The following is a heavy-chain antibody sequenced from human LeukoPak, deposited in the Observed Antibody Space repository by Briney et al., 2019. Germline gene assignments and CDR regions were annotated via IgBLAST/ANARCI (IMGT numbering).Heavy chain of an antibody. CDR1: GGSISSYY. Sequence: SETLSLTCTVSGGSISSYYWSWIRQPAGKGLEWTGRFYTSGSTNYNPSLKSRVTMSVDTSKNQFSLKLSSVTAADTAVYYCARGGRYRSSWYWFDPWGQGTLVTVSS. CDR2: FYTSGST. CDR3: ARGGRYRSSWYWFDP. J-gene: IGHJ5*02. D-gene: IGHD6-13*01. V-gene: IGHV4-4*07.